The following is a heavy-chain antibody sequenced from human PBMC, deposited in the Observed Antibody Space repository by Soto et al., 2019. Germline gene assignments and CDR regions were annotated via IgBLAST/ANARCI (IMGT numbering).Heavy chain of an antibody. CDR2: VHSNGNT. Sequence: PSETLSLTCTVSGDSISNYYWAWIRQPPGKGLEWIGYVHSNGNTHHNPSLKSRVTISMDTSKNTLCLQMNSLRAEDTAVYYCARDPLPNAYCISTFCYRLPWFDPWGQGALVTVS. D-gene: IGHD2-2*01. V-gene: IGHV4-59*01. J-gene: IGHJ5*02. CDR1: GDSISNYY. CDR3: ARDPLPNAYCISTFCYRLPWFDP.